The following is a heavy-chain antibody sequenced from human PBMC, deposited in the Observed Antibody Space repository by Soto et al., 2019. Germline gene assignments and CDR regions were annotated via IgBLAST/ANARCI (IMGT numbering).Heavy chain of an antibody. CDR1: GYTFTSYG. D-gene: IGHD3-10*01. CDR2: ISAYNGNT. Sequence: ASVKVSCKASGYTFTSYGISWVRQAPGQGLEWMGWISAYNGNTNYAQKLQGRVTMTTDTSTSTAYMELRSLRSDDTAVYYCARELLWFGELTKPTIPFDYWGQGTLVTVSS. J-gene: IGHJ4*02. V-gene: IGHV1-18*01. CDR3: ARELLWFGELTKPTIPFDY.